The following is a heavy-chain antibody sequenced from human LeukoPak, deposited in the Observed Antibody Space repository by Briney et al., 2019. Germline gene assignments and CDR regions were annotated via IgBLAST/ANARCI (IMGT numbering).Heavy chain of an antibody. V-gene: IGHV3-66*01. CDR1: GMTVSSNY. J-gene: IGHJ4*02. D-gene: IGHD2-8*01. Sequence: PGGSLRLSCAASGMTVSSNYIMWVRQPPGKGLEWVSSIYTGGSTYYADAVKGRFTISRDNAKNTLYLQMTSLSAEDTAAYYCARDGQEWSFDYWGQGTLVTVSS. CDR2: IYTGGST. CDR3: ARDGQEWSFDY.